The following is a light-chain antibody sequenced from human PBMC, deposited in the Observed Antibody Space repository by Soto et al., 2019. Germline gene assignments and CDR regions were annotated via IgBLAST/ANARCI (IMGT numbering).Light chain of an antibody. V-gene: IGKV3-20*01. CDR2: GTS. J-gene: IGKJ1*01. Sequence: EIVLTQSPGILSLSPGARATLSCRASQTVAYTSLAWYQQRAGQAPRLLIYGTSTRATGTPDRFIGSGSGTAFTLTISRLEPEDFAVYYCQQYVTPPRTFGQGTKVE. CDR3: QQYVTPPRT. CDR1: QTVAYTS.